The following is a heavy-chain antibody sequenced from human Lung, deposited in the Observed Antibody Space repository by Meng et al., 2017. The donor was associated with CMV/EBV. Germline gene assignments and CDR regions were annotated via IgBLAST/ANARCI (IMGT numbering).Heavy chain of an antibody. CDR1: GGTFSSYA. V-gene: IGHV1-69*13. D-gene: IGHD2-2*02. CDR3: ARDRTGDCSSTSCYNYYYYYGMDV. CDR2: IIPIFGIA. J-gene: IGHJ6*02. Sequence: VXXSCXASGGTFSSYAISWVRQAPGQGLEWMGGIIPIFGIANYAQKFQGRVTITTDESTSTAYMEVSSLRSEDTAVYYCARDRTGDCSSTSCYNYYYYYGMDVWGQGTTVTVSS.